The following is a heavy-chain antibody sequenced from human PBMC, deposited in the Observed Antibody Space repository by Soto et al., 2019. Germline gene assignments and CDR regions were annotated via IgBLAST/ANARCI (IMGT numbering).Heavy chain of an antibody. Sequence: ASVKVSCKASGYIFTNYYIHWVRQAPGQGLEWMGIINPRDSSTRYAQKLQGGVTMTRETSSSTVYMELSSLRFEDTAMYYCARDIGDSGSHWFDPWGQGSLVTVSS. CDR1: GYIFTNYY. J-gene: IGHJ5*02. CDR2: INPRDSST. D-gene: IGHD1-26*01. V-gene: IGHV1-46*01. CDR3: ARDIGDSGSHWFDP.